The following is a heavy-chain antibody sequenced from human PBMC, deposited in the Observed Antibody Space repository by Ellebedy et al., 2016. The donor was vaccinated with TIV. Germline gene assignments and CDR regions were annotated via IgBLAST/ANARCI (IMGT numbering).Heavy chain of an antibody. J-gene: IGHJ5*02. V-gene: IGHV5-10-1*01. CDR1: GSSFTSYW. CDR3: AREVGSYWGDNWFDP. Sequence: GGSLRLXXKGSGSSFTSYWISWVRQMPGKGLEWMGRIDPSDSYTNYSPSFQGHVTISADKSISTAYLQWSSLKASDTAMYYCAREVGSYWGDNWFDPWGQGTLVTVSS. D-gene: IGHD1-26*01. CDR2: IDPSDSYT.